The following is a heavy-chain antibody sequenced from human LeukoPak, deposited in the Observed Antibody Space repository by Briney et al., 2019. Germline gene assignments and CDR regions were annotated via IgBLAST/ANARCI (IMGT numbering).Heavy chain of an antibody. D-gene: IGHD6-13*01. CDR1: GFTFDDYA. CDR2: ISWNSGSI. V-gene: IGHV3-9*03. Sequence: GRSLRLSCAASGFTFDDYAMHWVRQAPGKGLEWVLGISWNSGSIGYADSVKGRFTISRDNAKNSLYLQMNSLRAEDMALYYCAREAAAGTGGAFDIWGQGTMVTVSS. J-gene: IGHJ3*02. CDR3: AREAAAGTGGAFDI.